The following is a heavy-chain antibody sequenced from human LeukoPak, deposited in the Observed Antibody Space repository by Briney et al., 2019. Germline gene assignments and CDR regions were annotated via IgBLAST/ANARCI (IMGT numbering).Heavy chain of an antibody. J-gene: IGHJ4*02. CDR2: IIPIFGTA. Sequence: SVKVSFTASGYTFTSYAISWVRQAPGQGLEWMGGIIPIFGTANYAQKFQGRVTITADESTSTAYMELSSLRSEDTAVYYCARGIAVAGTSPTDLDYWGQGTLVTVSS. CDR3: ARGIAVAGTSPTDLDY. CDR1: GYTFTSYA. V-gene: IGHV1-69*13. D-gene: IGHD6-19*01.